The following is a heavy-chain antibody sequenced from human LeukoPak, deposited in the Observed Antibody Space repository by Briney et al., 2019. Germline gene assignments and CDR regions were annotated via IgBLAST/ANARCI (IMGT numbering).Heavy chain of an antibody. D-gene: IGHD2-15*01. CDR2: IYYSGST. Sequence: PSETLSLTCTVSGGYISSYYWSWIRQPPGKGLEWIGSIYYSGSTYYNPSLKSRVTISVDASKNQFSLKLSSVTAADTAVYYCAREHCSGGSCYSIYYYYYMDVWGKGTTVTVSS. CDR1: GGYISSYY. J-gene: IGHJ6*03. CDR3: AREHCSGGSCYSIYYYYYMDV. V-gene: IGHV4-39*07.